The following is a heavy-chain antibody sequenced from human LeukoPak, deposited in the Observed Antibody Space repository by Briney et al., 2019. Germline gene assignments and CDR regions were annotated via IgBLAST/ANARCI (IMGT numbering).Heavy chain of an antibody. D-gene: IGHD6-6*01. Sequence: GGSLRLSCTAYGFTFGDYAMSWFRQAPGKGLEWVSSISSSSSYIYYADSVKGRFTISRDNAKNSLYLQMNSLGAEDTAVYYCARRSSSSGCYGYWGQGTLVTVSS. CDR1: GFTFGDYA. CDR2: ISSSSSYI. J-gene: IGHJ4*02. V-gene: IGHV3-21*01. CDR3: ARRSSSSGCYGY.